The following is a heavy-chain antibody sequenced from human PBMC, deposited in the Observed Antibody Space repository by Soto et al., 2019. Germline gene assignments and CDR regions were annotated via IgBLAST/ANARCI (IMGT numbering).Heavy chain of an antibody. CDR2: IYHSGST. CDR1: GSISSSNW. CDR3: ARLYCTNGVCYCDY. J-gene: IGHJ4*02. Sequence: GSISSSNWWSWVRQPPGKGLEWIGEIYHSGSTNYNPSLKSRVTISVDKSKNQFSLKLSSVTAADTAVYYCARLYCTNGVCYCDYWGQGTLVTVSS. V-gene: IGHV4-4*02. D-gene: IGHD2-8*01.